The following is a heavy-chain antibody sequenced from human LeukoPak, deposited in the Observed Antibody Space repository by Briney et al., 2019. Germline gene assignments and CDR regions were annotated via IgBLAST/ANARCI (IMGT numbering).Heavy chain of an antibody. Sequence: ASVKVSCKASGYTFTSYYMHWVRQAPGQGIEWMGIINPSGGSTSYAQNFQGRVTMTRDTSISTAYVELSRLRSDDTAVYYCARGTGEGYTYGRYYFDYWGQGTLVTVSS. CDR3: ARGTGEGYTYGRYYFDY. CDR2: INPSGGST. D-gene: IGHD5-18*01. V-gene: IGHV1-46*01. CDR1: GYTFTSYY. J-gene: IGHJ4*02.